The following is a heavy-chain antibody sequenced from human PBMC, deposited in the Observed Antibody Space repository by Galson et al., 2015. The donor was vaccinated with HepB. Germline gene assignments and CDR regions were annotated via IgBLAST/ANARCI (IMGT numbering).Heavy chain of an antibody. V-gene: IGHV4-4*02. CDR2: IYHSGST. D-gene: IGHD3-22*01. CDR3: ARYTMIVVVIGSYYYYGMDV. CDR1: GGSISSSNW. J-gene: IGHJ6*02. Sequence: ETLSLTCAVSGGSISSSNWWSWVHQPPGKGLEWIGEIYHSGSTNYNPSLKSRVTISVDKSKNQFSLKLSSVTAADTAVYYCARYTMIVVVIGSYYYYGMDVWGQGTTVTVSS.